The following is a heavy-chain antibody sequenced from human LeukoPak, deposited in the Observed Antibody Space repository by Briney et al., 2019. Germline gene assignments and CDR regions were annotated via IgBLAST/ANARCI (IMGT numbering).Heavy chain of an antibody. J-gene: IGHJ4*02. D-gene: IGHD3-22*01. V-gene: IGHV3-9*01. CDR1: GFTFDDYA. CDR3: AKAPGYYDSSGYGED. Sequence: SLRLSCAASGFTFDDYAMHWVRQAPGKGLEWVSGISWNSGSIGYADSVKGRFTISRDNAKNSLYLQMNSLRAEDTALYYCAKAPGYYDSSGYGEDWGQGTLVTVSS. CDR2: ISWNSGSI.